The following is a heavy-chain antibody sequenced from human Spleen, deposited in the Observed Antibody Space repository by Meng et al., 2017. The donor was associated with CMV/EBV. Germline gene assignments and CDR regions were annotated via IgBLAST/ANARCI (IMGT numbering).Heavy chain of an antibody. D-gene: IGHD3-22*01. Sequence: SETLSLTCNVSGYSISSGYYWGWIRQPPGKGLEWIGIIYYGGILYYGGSSYYNPSLTSRVTISVDTSMNHFSLKLISVTAADTAMYYCVTIGIVNHAFDIWGQGTMVTVSS. CDR1: GYSISSGYY. J-gene: IGHJ3*02. CDR2: IYYGGILYYGGSS. V-gene: IGHV4-38-2*02. CDR3: VTIGIVNHAFDI.